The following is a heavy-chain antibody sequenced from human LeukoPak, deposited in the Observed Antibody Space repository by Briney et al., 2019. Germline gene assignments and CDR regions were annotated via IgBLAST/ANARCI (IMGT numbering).Heavy chain of an antibody. CDR3: AKVRKRELPDY. V-gene: IGHV3-21*01. Sequence: GGSLRLSCAAPGFTFSSYSMNWVRQAPGKGLEWVSSISSSSSYIYYADSVKGRFTISRDNAKNSLYLQMNSLRAEDTAVYYCAKVRKRELPDYWGQGTLVTVSS. D-gene: IGHD1-26*01. J-gene: IGHJ4*02. CDR2: ISSSSSYI. CDR1: GFTFSSYS.